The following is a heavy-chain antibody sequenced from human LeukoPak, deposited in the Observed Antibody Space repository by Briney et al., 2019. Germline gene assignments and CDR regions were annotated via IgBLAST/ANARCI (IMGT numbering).Heavy chain of an antibody. CDR1: GASFNSDDQY. V-gene: IGHV4-31*03. Sequence: SQTLSLTCTVSGASFNSDDQYWNWIRQSPGKGLEWIGSIHPSGMLYNNPSLESRVTMSRDTSKNQFSLNLNSVTAADTAVYFCSRGLDSRKLGYWGQGSLVTVSS. J-gene: IGHJ4*02. CDR2: IHPSGML. CDR3: SRGLDSRKLGY. D-gene: IGHD3-22*01.